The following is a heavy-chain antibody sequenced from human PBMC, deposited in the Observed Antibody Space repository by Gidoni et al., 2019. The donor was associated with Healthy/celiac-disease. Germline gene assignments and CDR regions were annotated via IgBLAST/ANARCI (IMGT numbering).Heavy chain of an antibody. CDR1: GGSTSSYY. Sequence: QVQLQESGPGLVKPSETLSLTCTVSGGSTSSYYWSWIRQPPGKGLEWIGYVYYSGSTNYNPSLKSRVTISVDTSRNQFSLKLTSVTAADTAVYYCARESSSSWPDYWGQGTLVTVSS. J-gene: IGHJ4*02. V-gene: IGHV4-59*01. D-gene: IGHD6-13*01. CDR2: VYYSGST. CDR3: ARESSSSWPDY.